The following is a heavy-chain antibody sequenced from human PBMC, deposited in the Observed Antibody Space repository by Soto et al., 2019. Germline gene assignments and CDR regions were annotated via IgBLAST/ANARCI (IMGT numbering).Heavy chain of an antibody. Sequence: VEVSFKACGGTFNNYALSWVRQAPGQGLEWMGGIIPIFNSANYAQKFQGRVTITADDSTSTAYMELRSLRPDDTAVYYCAREVTVASYSFDFWGQGTRVTVS. V-gene: IGHV1-69*13. CDR3: AREVTVASYSFDF. CDR1: GGTFNNYA. CDR2: IIPIFNSA. D-gene: IGHD5-12*01. J-gene: IGHJ4*02.